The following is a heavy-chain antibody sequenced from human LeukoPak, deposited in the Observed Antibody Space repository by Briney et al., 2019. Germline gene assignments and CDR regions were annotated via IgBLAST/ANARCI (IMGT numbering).Heavy chain of an antibody. J-gene: IGHJ4*02. V-gene: IGHV3-21*01. Sequence: GGSLRLSCAASGFTFSSYSMNWVRQAPGKGLEWVSSISSSSSYIYYADSVKGRFTISRDNAKNSLYLQMNSLRAEDTAVYYCARAPFGFGGVIVNFDYWGQGTLVTVSS. CDR2: ISSSSSYI. CDR1: GFTFSSYS. D-gene: IGHD3-16*02. CDR3: ARAPFGFGGVIVNFDY.